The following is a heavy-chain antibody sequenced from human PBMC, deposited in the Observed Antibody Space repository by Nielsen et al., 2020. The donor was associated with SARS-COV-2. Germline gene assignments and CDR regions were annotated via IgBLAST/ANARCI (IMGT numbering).Heavy chain of an antibody. V-gene: IGHV1-3*01. CDR2: INADNGNT. CDR3: ARDRQKRLDF. CDR1: GYTFSSNA. Sequence: ASVKVSCKASGYTFSSNAIHWARQAPGQRLEWMGWINADNGNTRYSQEFQGRVTLNRDTSASIAYMELSSLRSEDTAVYYCARDRQKRLDFWGQGTLVTVSS. J-gene: IGHJ4*02.